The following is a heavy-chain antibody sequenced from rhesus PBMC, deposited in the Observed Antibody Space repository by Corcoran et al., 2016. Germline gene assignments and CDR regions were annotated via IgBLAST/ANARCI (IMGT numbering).Heavy chain of an antibody. D-gene: IGHD5-24*01. CDR2: IEGSGGSP. J-gene: IGHJ4*01. V-gene: IGHV4S2*01. CDR3: ARGYSSVDY. Sequence: QVQLQESGQGLVKPSETLPLTCAVSGASISSNYWSWIRQAPGKGLEWIGRIEGSGGSPHYNPSLESRFTISIHTSKNQFSLKLSSVTAADTAVYYCARGYSSVDYWGQGVLVTVSS. CDR1: GASISSNY.